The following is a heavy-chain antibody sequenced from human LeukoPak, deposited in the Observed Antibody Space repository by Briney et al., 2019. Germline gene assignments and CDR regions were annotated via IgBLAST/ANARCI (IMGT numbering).Heavy chain of an antibody. D-gene: IGHD3-10*01. CDR2: FDPEDGET. V-gene: IGHV1-24*01. J-gene: IGHJ4*02. CDR1: GYTLTELS. CDR3: ATGVITMVRGVRDY. Sequence: ASVKVSCKVSGYTLTELSMHWVRQAPGKGLEWMGGFDPEDGETIYAQKFQGRVTMTKDTSTDTAYMELSSLRSEDTAVYYCATGVITMVRGVRDYWGQGTLVTVSS.